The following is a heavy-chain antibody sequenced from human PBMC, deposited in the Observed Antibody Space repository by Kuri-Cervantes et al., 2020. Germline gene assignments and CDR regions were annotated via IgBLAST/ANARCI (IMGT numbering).Heavy chain of an antibody. J-gene: IGHJ6*02. CDR3: VKDMLAQGHYYYAMDV. V-gene: IGHV3-9*01. D-gene: IGHD3-10*02. CDR2: ISWNSGSI. Sequence: GGSLRLSCAASGFTFDDYAMHWVRRAPGKGLAWVSGISWNSGSIGYADSVKGRFTISRDNAKNSLYLQMNSLRAEDTALYYCVKDMLAQGHYYYAMDVWGQGTTVTVSS. CDR1: GFTFDDYA.